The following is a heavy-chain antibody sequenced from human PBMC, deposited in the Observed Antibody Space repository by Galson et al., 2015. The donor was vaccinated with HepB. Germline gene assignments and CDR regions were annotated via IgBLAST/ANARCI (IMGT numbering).Heavy chain of an antibody. J-gene: IGHJ4*02. CDR3: TRAFVGYSSGWLLQPTYYFDY. D-gene: IGHD6-19*01. Sequence: SLRLSCAASGFTFGDYAMSWFRQAPGKGLEWVGFIRSKAYGGTTEYAASVKGGFTISRDDSKSIAYLQMNSLKTEDTAVYYCTRAFVGYSSGWLLQPTYYFDYWGQGTLVTVSS. CDR1: GFTFGDYA. CDR2: IRSKAYGGTT. V-gene: IGHV3-49*03.